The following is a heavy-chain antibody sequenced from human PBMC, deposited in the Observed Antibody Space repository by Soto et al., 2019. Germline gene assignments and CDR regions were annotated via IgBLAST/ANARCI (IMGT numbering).Heavy chain of an antibody. CDR3: ARSERVYCFDY. CDR2: INHSGST. V-gene: IGHV4-34*01. Sequence: QVQLQQWGAGLLKPSEPLSLTCAVYGGSFSGYYWSWIRKPPGKGLEWIGEINHSGSTTYNPSLNRRVTISVDTSKNHFTLKLSSVTAADTAVYYCARSERVYCFDYWGQGTLVTVSS. D-gene: IGHD1-1*01. CDR1: GGSFSGYY. J-gene: IGHJ4*02.